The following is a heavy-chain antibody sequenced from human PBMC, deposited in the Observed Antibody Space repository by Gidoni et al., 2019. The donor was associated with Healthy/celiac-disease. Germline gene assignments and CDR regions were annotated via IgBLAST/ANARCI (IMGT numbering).Heavy chain of an antibody. CDR3: ARVWSDIVLTEEFDP. Sequence: QVQLVQSGAEVKKPGASVKVSCKASGYTFTSYGISWVRQAPGQGLKWLGWISDYNGNTNYAQKLQGRVTMTTDTSTSTAYMELRSLRSDDTAVYYCARVWSDIVLTEEFDPWGQGTLVTVSS. V-gene: IGHV1-18*01. D-gene: IGHD2-8*01. CDR2: ISDYNGNT. CDR1: GYTFTSYG. J-gene: IGHJ5*02.